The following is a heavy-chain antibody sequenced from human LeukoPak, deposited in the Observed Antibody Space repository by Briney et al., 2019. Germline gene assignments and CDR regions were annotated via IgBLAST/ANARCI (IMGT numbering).Heavy chain of an antibody. Sequence: PGRSLRLSCAASGFTFDDYAMRRGREAPGEGLGWGSGISWNSGSMGYADSVKGRFTISRDNAKNSLYLQMNSLRAEDTALYYCAKDSRILSYYMDVWGKGTTVTVSS. D-gene: IGHD2-15*01. CDR2: ISWNSGSM. CDR3: AKDSRILSYYMDV. J-gene: IGHJ6*03. V-gene: IGHV3-9*01. CDR1: GFTFDDYA.